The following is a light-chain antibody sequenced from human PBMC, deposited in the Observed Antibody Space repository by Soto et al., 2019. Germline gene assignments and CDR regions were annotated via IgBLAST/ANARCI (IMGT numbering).Light chain of an antibody. CDR2: DVS. J-gene: IGLJ1*01. Sequence: QSALTQPRSVSGSPRQSVTISCTGTSSDVGGYNYVSWYQQHPGKAPKLMIYDVSKRPSGVTDRFSGSKSGNTASLTISGLQAEDEADYYCCSYAGSPRYVFGTGTKVTVL. CDR3: CSYAGSPRYV. V-gene: IGLV2-11*01. CDR1: SSDVGGYNY.